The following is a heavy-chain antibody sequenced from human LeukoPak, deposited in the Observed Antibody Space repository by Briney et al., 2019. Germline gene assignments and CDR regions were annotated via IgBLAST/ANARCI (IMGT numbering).Heavy chain of an antibody. CDR2: IYYSGST. D-gene: IGHD3-3*01. CDR3: ARATGVLEWSLDY. CDR1: GGSISSSSYY. V-gene: IGHV4-39*07. Sequence: PSEPLSLTCTVSGGSISSSSYYWGWIRPPPGKGLEWIGSIYYSGSTHYNPSLKSRVTISVDTSKNQFSLKLSSVTAADTAVYYCARATGVLEWSLDYWGQGTLVSVSS. J-gene: IGHJ4*02.